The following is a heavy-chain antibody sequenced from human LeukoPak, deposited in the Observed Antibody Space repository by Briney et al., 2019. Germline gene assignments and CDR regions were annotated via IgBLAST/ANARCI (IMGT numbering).Heavy chain of an antibody. J-gene: IGHJ3*02. D-gene: IGHD3-22*01. CDR1: GFTFSSYA. V-gene: IGHV3-30-3*01. CDR2: ISYDGSNK. CDR3: ARAPLYDKDAFDI. Sequence: GRSLRLSCAASGFTFSSYAMHWVRQAPGKGLEWMAVISYDGSNKYYADSVKGRFTISRDNAKNSLYLQMTSLRAEDTAVYYCARAPLYDKDAFDIWGQGTMVTVSS.